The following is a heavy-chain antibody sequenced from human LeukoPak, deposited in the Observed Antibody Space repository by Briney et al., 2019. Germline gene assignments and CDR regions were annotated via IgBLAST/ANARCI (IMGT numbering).Heavy chain of an antibody. D-gene: IGHD3/OR15-3a*01. Sequence: PGGSLRLSCAASGFTFSSYSMNWVRQAPGKWLEWVSYISSSSSTIYYADSVKGRFTISRDNAKNSLYLQMNSLRAEDTAVYYCASAMILALPDPEHAFDIWGQGTMVTVSS. CDR2: ISSSSSTI. V-gene: IGHV3-48*01. CDR3: ASAMILALPDPEHAFDI. J-gene: IGHJ3*02. CDR1: GFTFSSYS.